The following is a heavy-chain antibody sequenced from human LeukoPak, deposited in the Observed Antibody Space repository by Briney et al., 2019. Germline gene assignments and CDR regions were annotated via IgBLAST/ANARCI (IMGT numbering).Heavy chain of an antibody. CDR1: GSTFDDYG. CDR2: INWSGRST. D-gene: IGHD2-15*01. J-gene: IGHJ4*02. V-gene: IGHV3-20*04. Sequence: GGSLRLSCAASGSTFDDYGMSWVRQAPGKGLEWVSGINWSGRSTGYAESVKGRFTISRDNAKNSLYLQMNSLRAEDTALYYCARDTYCSGGSCLRDYWGQGTLVTVSS. CDR3: ARDTYCSGGSCLRDY.